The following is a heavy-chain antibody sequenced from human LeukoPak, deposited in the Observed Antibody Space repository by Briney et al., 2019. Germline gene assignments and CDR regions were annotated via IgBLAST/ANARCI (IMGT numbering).Heavy chain of an antibody. J-gene: IGHJ4*02. CDR3: ARDSPQWLVDY. V-gene: IGHV1-46*01. CDR1: GYTFTSYY. CDR2: INPSGGST. Sequence: ASVKVSCTASGYTFTSYYMHWVRQAPGQGLEWMGIINPSGGSTSYAQKFQGRVTMTRDTSTSTVYMELSSLRSEDTAVYYCARDSPQWLVDYWGQGTLVTVSS. D-gene: IGHD6-19*01.